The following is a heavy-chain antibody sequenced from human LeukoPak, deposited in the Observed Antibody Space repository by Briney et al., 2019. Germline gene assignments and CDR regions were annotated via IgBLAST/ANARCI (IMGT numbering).Heavy chain of an antibody. Sequence: ASVKVSCKVSGYTLTELSMHWVRQAPGKGLEWMRGFDPEDGETIYAQKFQGRVTMTEDTSTDTAYMELSSLRSEDTAVYYCATDRGYCSSTSCYRKNGMDVWGQGTTVTVSS. V-gene: IGHV1-24*01. CDR3: ATDRGYCSSTSCYRKNGMDV. CDR2: FDPEDGET. CDR1: GYTLTELS. J-gene: IGHJ6*02. D-gene: IGHD2-2*01.